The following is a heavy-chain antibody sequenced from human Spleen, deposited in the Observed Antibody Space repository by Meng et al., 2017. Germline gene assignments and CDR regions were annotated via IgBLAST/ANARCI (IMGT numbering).Heavy chain of an antibody. CDR3: ARARSSSWSFDY. J-gene: IGHJ4*02. CDR1: GGSISSRSW. Sequence: QVQLQESGPGLAKPAGTLSLTCAVSGGSISSRSWWSWVRQPPGKGLEWIGEIYHSGNTNYNPSLKSRVAMSVDKSKNQFSLRLSSVTAADTAVYYCARARSSSWSFDYWGQGTLVTVSS. CDR2: IYHSGNT. D-gene: IGHD6-13*01. V-gene: IGHV4-4*02.